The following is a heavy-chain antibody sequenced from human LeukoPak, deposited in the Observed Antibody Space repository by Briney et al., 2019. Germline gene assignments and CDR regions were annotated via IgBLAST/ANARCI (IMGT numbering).Heavy chain of an antibody. CDR1: GGSFSGYY. D-gene: IGHD2-15*01. CDR2: INHSGST. Sequence: PSETLSLTCAVYGGSFSGYYWSLIRQPAGKGLEWIGEINHSGSTNYNPSLKSRVTISVDTSKNQFSLKLSSVTAADTAVYYCARAVVVVVAATRSTTGYGMDVWGQGTTVTVSS. J-gene: IGHJ6*02. CDR3: ARAVVVVVAATRSTTGYGMDV. V-gene: IGHV4-34*01.